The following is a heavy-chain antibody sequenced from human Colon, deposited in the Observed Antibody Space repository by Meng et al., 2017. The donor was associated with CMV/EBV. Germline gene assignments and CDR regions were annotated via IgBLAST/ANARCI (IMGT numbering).Heavy chain of an antibody. J-gene: IGHJ4*02. CDR3: AKNGAWFRVDS. V-gene: IGHV3-23*01. CDR1: GFTFSSYA. Sequence: GGSLRLSCAASGFTFSSYAMSWVRQAPGKGLEWVSAIGGTGTITHYADSVKGRFTISRDNSTNTLYLEMNGLRADDTALYFCAKNGAWFRVDSWGQGTPVTVSS. CDR2: IGGTGTIT. D-gene: IGHD3-10*01.